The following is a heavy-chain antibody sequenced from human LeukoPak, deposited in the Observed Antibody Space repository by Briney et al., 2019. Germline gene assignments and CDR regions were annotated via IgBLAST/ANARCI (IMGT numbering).Heavy chain of an antibody. V-gene: IGHV4-34*01. Sequence: SETLSLTCAVYGGSFSGYYWSWIRQPPGKGLEWIGEINHSGSTNYNPSLKSRVTISVDTSKNQISLKLSSVTAADTAVYYCARQRGSDLDYWGQGTLVTVSS. J-gene: IGHJ4*02. CDR3: ARQRGSDLDY. CDR2: INHSGST. CDR1: GGSFSGYY. D-gene: IGHD3-10*01.